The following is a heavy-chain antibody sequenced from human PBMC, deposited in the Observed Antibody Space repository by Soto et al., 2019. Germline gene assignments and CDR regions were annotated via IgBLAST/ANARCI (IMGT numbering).Heavy chain of an antibody. J-gene: IGHJ4*02. CDR2: IYSGGST. V-gene: IGHV3-66*01. D-gene: IGHD3-10*01. CDR1: GITVSSNY. CDR3: ARDFYYYGSGTMGGYFDY. Sequence: EVQLVESGGGLVQPGGSLRPSCAASGITVSSNYMSWVRQAPGKGLEWVSVIYSGGSTYYADSVKGRFTISRDNSKNTLYLQMNSLRAEDTAVYYCARDFYYYGSGTMGGYFDYWGQGTLVTVSS.